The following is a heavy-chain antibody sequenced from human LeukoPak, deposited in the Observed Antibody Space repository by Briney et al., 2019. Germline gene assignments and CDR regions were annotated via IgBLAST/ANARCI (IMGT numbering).Heavy chain of an antibody. CDR2: IYYTGST. D-gene: IGHD7-27*01. V-gene: IGHV4-59*12. J-gene: IGHJ4*02. Sequence: LETLSLTCTVSGGSISTYYWSWIRQPPGKGLEWIGNIYYTGSTIYNPSLKSRVTISVDTSKNQFSLKLSSVTAADTAVYYCASRKLGTDYWGQGTLVTVSS. CDR3: ASRKLGTDY. CDR1: GGSISTYY.